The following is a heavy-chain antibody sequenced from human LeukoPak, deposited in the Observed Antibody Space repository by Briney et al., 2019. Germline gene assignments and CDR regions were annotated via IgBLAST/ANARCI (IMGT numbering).Heavy chain of an antibody. CDR1: GFTVSSNY. D-gene: IGHD6-19*01. CDR2: IYSGGNT. CDR3: ARGIAVAGIIDY. J-gene: IGHJ4*02. V-gene: IGHV3-66*01. Sequence: GGSLRLSCAASGFTVSSNYMSWVRQAPGQGLEWVSVIYSGGNTYYADSVKGRFTISRDNSKNTLYLQMNSLRAEDTAVYYCARGIAVAGIIDYWGQGTLVTVSS.